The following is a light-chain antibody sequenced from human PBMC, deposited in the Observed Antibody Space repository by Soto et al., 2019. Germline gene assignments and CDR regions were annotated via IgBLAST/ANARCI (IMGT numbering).Light chain of an antibody. Sequence: IVMMQSPATLSVSPRESATLFCRASESVSSNLAWYQQKPGQAPRLLIYGASTRATGIPARFSGSGSGTEFALSISSLQSEDFAVYYCQQYNKWPLAFGQGTKVEIK. CDR2: GAS. CDR1: ESVSSN. CDR3: QQYNKWPLA. J-gene: IGKJ1*01. V-gene: IGKV3-15*01.